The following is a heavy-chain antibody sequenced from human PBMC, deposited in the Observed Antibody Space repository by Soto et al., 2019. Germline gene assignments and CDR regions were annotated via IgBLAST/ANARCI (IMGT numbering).Heavy chain of an antibody. CDR2: SRDKPQGYST. CDR1: GFTFSDHY. J-gene: IGHJ4*02. V-gene: IGHV3-72*01. Sequence: EVQLVESGGGLVQPGGSLRLSCAGSGFTFSDHYIDWVRQAPGKGLEWVGRSRDKPQGYSTAYAASVKGRFTTSRDESKNSAYLQMNSLKTEDTAVYFCAKRQGIGAAAKNFDFWGQGARVTVSS. CDR3: AKRQGIGAAAKNFDF. D-gene: IGHD6-13*01.